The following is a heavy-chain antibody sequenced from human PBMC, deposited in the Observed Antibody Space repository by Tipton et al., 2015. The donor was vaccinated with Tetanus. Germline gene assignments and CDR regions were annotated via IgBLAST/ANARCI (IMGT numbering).Heavy chain of an antibody. V-gene: IGHV4-39*01. J-gene: IGHJ5*02. CDR2: MSHNGRT. Sequence: TLSLTCSVSGDSISSDSFFWGWIRQPPGKGLEWIASMSHNGRTHYNPSLKSRVTISVDTSKNQFSLEVRSVTAADTAVYYCASPIKQWLVPLDLWGQGILVTVSS. CDR1: GDSISSDSFF. D-gene: IGHD6-19*01. CDR3: ASPIKQWLVPLDL.